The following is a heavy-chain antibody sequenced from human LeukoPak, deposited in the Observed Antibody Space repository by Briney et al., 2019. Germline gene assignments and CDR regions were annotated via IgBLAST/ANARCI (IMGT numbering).Heavy chain of an antibody. D-gene: IGHD6-6*01. Sequence: SETLSLTCTVSGGSVRRGNYYWTWIRQPAGSGLEWIGRIYTSGTTDYNPSLRTRVTISVDASRNQFSLNLSSVTAADTAVYYCARWSGSVTARNYYYYMDVWGEGTTVTASS. CDR3: ARWSGSVTARNYYYYMDV. CDR2: IYTSGTT. CDR1: GGSVRRGNYY. J-gene: IGHJ6*03. V-gene: IGHV4-61*02.